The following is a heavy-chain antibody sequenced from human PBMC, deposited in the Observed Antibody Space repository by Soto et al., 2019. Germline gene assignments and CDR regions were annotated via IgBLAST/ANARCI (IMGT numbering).Heavy chain of an antibody. CDR3: ASFSKVYYYYGMDV. Sequence: ASVKVSCKASGYTFTSYAMHWVRQAPGQRLEWMGCINAGNGNTEYSQKFQGRVTITRDTSASTAYMELSSLRSEDTAVYHCASFSKVYYYYGMDVWGQGTTVTVSS. CDR2: INAGNGNT. CDR1: GYTFTSYA. J-gene: IGHJ6*02. V-gene: IGHV1-3*01.